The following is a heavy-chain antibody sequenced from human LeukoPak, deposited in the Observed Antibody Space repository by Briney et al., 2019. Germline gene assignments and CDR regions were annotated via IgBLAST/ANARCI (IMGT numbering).Heavy chain of an antibody. CDR1: GYTFTGYY. V-gene: IGHV1-2*02. Sequence: GASVKVFCKASGYTFTGYYMHWVRQAPGQGLEWMGWINPNSGGTNYAQKFQGRVTMTRDTSISTAYMELSRLRSDDTAVYYCARVGAEKVGSPLNYWGQGTLVTVSS. D-gene: IGHD1-26*01. J-gene: IGHJ4*02. CDR2: INPNSGGT. CDR3: ARVGAEKVGSPLNY.